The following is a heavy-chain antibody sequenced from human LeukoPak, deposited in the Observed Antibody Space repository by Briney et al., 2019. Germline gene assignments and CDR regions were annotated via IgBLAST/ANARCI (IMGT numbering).Heavy chain of an antibody. V-gene: IGHV3-7*01. CDR1: GFTFSSYW. CDR2: IKQDGSEK. CDR3: AREAYYDFWSGYFYYYYMDV. D-gene: IGHD3-3*01. Sequence: PGGSLRLSCAASGFTFSSYWMSWVRQAPGKGLGWVANIKQDGSEKYYVDSVKGRFTISRDNAKNSLYLQMNSLRAEDTAVYYCAREAYYDFWSGYFYYYYMDVWGKGTTVTVSS. J-gene: IGHJ6*03.